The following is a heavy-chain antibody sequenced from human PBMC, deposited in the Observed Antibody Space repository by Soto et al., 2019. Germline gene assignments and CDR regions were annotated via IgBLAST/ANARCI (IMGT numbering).Heavy chain of an antibody. J-gene: IGHJ1*01. Sequence: ASVKVSCKASGYTFTDYAIHWVRQAPGQGLEWMGWINVGNGNTGYSRKFQGRVTNARDMSASTAYIEVTSLTSEDTAIYYCAREGAHYTPLAHRGQGTLVTVSS. V-gene: IGHV1-3*01. CDR1: GYTFTDYA. CDR3: AREGAHYTPLAH. D-gene: IGHD2-15*01. CDR2: INVGNGNT.